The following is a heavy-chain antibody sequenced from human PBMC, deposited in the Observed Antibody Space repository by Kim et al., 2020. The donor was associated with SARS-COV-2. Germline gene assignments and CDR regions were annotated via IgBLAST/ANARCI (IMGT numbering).Heavy chain of an antibody. V-gene: IGHV7-4-1*02. CDR1: GYTFTSYA. CDR2: INTNTGNP. D-gene: IGHD2-15*01. Sequence: ASVKVSCKASGYTFTSYAMNWVRQAPGQGLEWMGWINTNTGNPTYAQGFTGRFVFSLDTSVSTAYLQISSLKAEDTAVYYCARESVLGYCSGGSCYSSWYFDLWGRGTLVTVSS. J-gene: IGHJ2*01. CDR3: ARESVLGYCSGGSCYSSWYFDL.